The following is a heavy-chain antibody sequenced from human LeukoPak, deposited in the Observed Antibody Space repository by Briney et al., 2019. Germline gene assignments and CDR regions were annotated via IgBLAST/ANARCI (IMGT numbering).Heavy chain of an antibody. CDR3: ARRSRYDSSGYYYVIYYYYMDV. J-gene: IGHJ6*03. CDR1: GFTFSNYG. Sequence: GGSLRLSCAASGFTFSNYGMHWVRQAPGKGLEWVTFISYDGSNKYYADSVKGRFTISRDNSKNTLYLQMNSLRAEDTAVYYCARRSRYDSSGYYYVIYYYYMDVWGKGTTVTVSS. D-gene: IGHD3-22*01. CDR2: ISYDGSNK. V-gene: IGHV3-30*03.